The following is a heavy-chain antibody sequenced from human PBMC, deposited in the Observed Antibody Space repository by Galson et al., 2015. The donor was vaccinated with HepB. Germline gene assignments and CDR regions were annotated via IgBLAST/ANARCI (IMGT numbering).Heavy chain of an antibody. CDR1: GFTFGEYA. CDR2: IRSKAYGGTT. J-gene: IGHJ6*02. CDR3: ARTGREAAGDYYYYYGMDV. Sequence: SLRLSCAGSGFTFGEYAMSWVRQAPGKGLEWVGFIRSKAYGGTTEYAASVKGRFTISRDDSKSIAYLQMNSLKNEDTGVFFCARTGREAAGDYYYYYGMDVWGQGTTVTVSS. D-gene: IGHD6-13*01. V-gene: IGHV3-49*04.